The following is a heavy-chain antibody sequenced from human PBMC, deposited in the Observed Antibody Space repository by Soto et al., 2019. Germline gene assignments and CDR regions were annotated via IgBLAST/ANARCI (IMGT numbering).Heavy chain of an antibody. Sequence: SETLSVTCAVSGGSISSSNHYWDWIRQPPGKGPEWIGRIYYSGSTYYNPSLKSRVTISVDTSKNQFSLKLSSVTAADTAVYYCARRELEPTNNDAFHIWGQGTMVT. CDR3: ARRELEPTNNDAFHI. D-gene: IGHD1-1*01. J-gene: IGHJ3*02. V-gene: IGHV4-39*01. CDR1: GGSISSSNHY. CDR2: IYYSGST.